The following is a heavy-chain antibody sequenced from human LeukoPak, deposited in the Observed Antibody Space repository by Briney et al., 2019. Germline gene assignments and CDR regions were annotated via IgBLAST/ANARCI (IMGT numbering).Heavy chain of an antibody. J-gene: IGHJ4*02. Sequence: SETLSLTCAVYGGSFSGYYWSWIRQPPGKGLEWIGEINHSGSTNYNPSLKSRVTISVDTSKNQFSLKLSSVTAADTAVYYCARGGSGYYSIWTAGRGYYFDYWGQGTLVTVSS. CDR1: GGSFSGYY. CDR2: INHSGST. D-gene: IGHD3-22*01. CDR3: ARGGSGYYSIWTAGRGYYFDY. V-gene: IGHV4-34*01.